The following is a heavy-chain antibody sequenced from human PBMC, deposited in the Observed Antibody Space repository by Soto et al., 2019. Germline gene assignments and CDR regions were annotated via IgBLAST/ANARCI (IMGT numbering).Heavy chain of an antibody. CDR1: GYTFTRFY. CDR2: INPTGGTT. Sequence: QVQLVQSGAEVKRPGTSVKVSCKASGYTFTRFYMHWVRQAPGQGLEWMGVINPTGGTTTYPQKFQDRVTMTMDTATSTFYMDLSSLTAEDTAVYYWAGESLQYSGMDVWGKGTTVTVSA. CDR3: AGESLQYSGMDV. J-gene: IGHJ6*04. V-gene: IGHV1-46*01.